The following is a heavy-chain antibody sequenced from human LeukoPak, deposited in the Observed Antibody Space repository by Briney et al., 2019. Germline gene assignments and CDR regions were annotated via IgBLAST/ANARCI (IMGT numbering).Heavy chain of an antibody. CDR3: ASQQVVPL. CDR1: GYIFTVYF. D-gene: IGHD2-15*01. Sequence: SVKVSCKASGYIFTVYFIHWVRQAPGQGLEWMGWINPNNGGTNYAQKFQGRVTMARDASISTAYMELSSLTIDDTAVYYCASQQVVPLWGQGTLVTVSS. V-gene: IGHV1-2*02. J-gene: IGHJ4*02. CDR2: INPNNGGT.